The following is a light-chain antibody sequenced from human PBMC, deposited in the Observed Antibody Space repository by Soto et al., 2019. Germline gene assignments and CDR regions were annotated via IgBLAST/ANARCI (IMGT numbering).Light chain of an antibody. CDR2: EVS. Sequence: QSVLTQPASLSVSLGQSISISCTGTSSDVGSYNLVSWYQQHPGKAPKVMIYEVSKRPSGVSNRFSGSKSGNTASLTISGLQSEDEADYYCCSYAGGRTYVFGTGTKATVL. CDR1: SSDVGSYNL. CDR3: CSYAGGRTYV. V-gene: IGLV2-23*02. J-gene: IGLJ1*01.